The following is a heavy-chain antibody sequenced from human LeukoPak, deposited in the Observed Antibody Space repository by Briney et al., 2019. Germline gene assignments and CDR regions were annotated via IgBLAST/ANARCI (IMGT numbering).Heavy chain of an antibody. J-gene: IGHJ5*02. D-gene: IGHD1-20*01. CDR3: ARDRIIGGSSGRWFDP. CDR2: INPSGGST. Sequence: GASVKVSSKASGYTFTSYYMHWVRQAPGQGLEWMGIINPSGGSTSYAQKFQGRVTMTRDTSTSTVYMELSSLRSEDTAVYYCARDRIIGGSSGRWFDPWGQGTLVTVSS. CDR1: GYTFTSYY. V-gene: IGHV1-46*01.